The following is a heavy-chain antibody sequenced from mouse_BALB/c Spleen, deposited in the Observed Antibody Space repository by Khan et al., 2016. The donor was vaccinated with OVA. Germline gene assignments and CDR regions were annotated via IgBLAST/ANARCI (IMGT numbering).Heavy chain of an antibody. J-gene: IGHJ4*01. Sequence: QIQLVQSGPGLVAPLQSLSITCTVSGFSLTSYGVNWVRQPPGKGLEWLGVIWGDGSTNYHSTLISRLSISKDNSMSQVFLKLNSLQTDDTATYYCAKWGDLYAMDYWGQGTSVTVSS. CDR2: IWGDGST. V-gene: IGHV2-3*01. CDR3: AKWGDLYAMDY. CDR1: GFSLTSYG. D-gene: IGHD2-13*01.